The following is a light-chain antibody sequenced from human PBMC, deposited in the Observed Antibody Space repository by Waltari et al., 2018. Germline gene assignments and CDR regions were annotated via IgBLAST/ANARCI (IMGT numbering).Light chain of an antibody. V-gene: IGLV2-14*03. J-gene: IGLJ3*02. CDR1: SSAIGFYNY. CDR3: NSYTGSSSWV. Sequence: QSALTQPASVSGSPGQSIPISCTGTSSAIGFYNYFSWYQQHPGKAPQLIIYDVYERPSGVSNRFSGSKSGNTASLTISGLQAEDEADYYCNSYTGSSSWVFGGGTKLTVL. CDR2: DVY.